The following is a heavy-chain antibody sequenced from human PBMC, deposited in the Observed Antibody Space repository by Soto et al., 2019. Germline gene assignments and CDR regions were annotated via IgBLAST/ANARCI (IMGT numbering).Heavy chain of an antibody. V-gene: IGHV1-18*01. CDR1: GYTFTSYG. Sequence: ASVKVSCKASGYTFTSYGISWVRQAPGQGLEWMGWISAYNGNTNYAQKLQGRVTITTDTSTSSAYMALRGLRSDDTAVYYCAREVSAYYYDGSGRPRPWFDPWGQGTLVTVSS. CDR3: AREVSAYYYDGSGRPRPWFDP. J-gene: IGHJ5*02. CDR2: ISAYNGNT. D-gene: IGHD3-22*01.